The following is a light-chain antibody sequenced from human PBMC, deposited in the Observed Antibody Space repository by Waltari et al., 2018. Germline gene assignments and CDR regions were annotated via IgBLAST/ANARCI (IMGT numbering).Light chain of an antibody. J-gene: IGLJ2*01. CDR2: EVS. V-gene: IGLV2-14*01. CDR3: SSYTSSSTGV. Sequence: QSALTQPASVSGSPGQSITISCTGTSSDVVGYNLVSWYQQHPGKAPKLMIYEVSNRPSGVSNRFSGSKSGNTASLTISGLQAEDEADYYCSSYTSSSTGVFGGGTKLTVL. CDR1: SSDVVGYNL.